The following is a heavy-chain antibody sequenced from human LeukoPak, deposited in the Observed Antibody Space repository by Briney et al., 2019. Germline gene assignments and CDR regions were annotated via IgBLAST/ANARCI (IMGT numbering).Heavy chain of an antibody. CDR2: ISSSSSYI. D-gene: IGHD6-13*01. CDR1: GFTFSSYS. CDR3: ARGKYKAAAGDFDY. J-gene: IGHJ4*02. V-gene: IGHV3-21*01. Sequence: PGGSLRLSCAASGFTFSSYSMNWVRQAPGKRLEWVSSISSSSSYIYYADSVKGRFTISRDNAKNSLYLQMNSLRAEDTAVYYCARGKYKAAAGDFDYWGQGTLVTVSS.